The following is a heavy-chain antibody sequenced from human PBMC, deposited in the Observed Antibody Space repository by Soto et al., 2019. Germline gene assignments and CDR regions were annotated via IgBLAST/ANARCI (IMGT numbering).Heavy chain of an antibody. J-gene: IGHJ4*02. Sequence: QVQLQESGPGLVKPSGTLSVTCAVSGGSISSRDWWTWVRQAPGKGLEWIGKMYHSGGTDYSPSLKSRVTISIDKSQKHFSLKLSSVTAADTAVYFCAAGNVDSMLESWGRGTLATVSS. CDR1: GGSISSRDW. V-gene: IGHV4-4*02. CDR3: AAGNVDSMLES. CDR2: MYHSGGT. D-gene: IGHD3-3*01.